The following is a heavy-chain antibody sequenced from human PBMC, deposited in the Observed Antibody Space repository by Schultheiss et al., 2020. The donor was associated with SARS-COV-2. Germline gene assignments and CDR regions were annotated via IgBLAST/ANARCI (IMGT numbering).Heavy chain of an antibody. Sequence: SETLSLTCTVSGGSISSYYWSWIRQPPGKGLEWIGYIYHSGNTNYNPSLQSRVTISIDTSKNQFSLTLTSVTAADTALYYCARGSTMGAPLGQGTLVTVSS. V-gene: IGHV4-59*01. CDR1: GGSISSYY. CDR3: ARGSTMGAP. D-gene: IGHD5/OR15-5a*01. CDR2: IYHSGNT. J-gene: IGHJ5*02.